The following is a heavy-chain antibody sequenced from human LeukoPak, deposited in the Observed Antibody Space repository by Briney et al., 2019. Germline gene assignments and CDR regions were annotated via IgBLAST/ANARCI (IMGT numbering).Heavy chain of an antibody. V-gene: IGHV3-23*01. D-gene: IGHD4-23*01. J-gene: IGHJ4*02. CDR1: GFTFSNYG. CDR3: ARDTKSLTLYYFDY. Sequence: GGSLRLSCAASGFTFSNYGMSWVRQAPGKGLEWVSVISGSGTSTYYADSVKGRFTISRDNAKNTLYLQMNSLRAEDTAVYYCARDTKSLTLYYFDYWGQGTLVTVSS. CDR2: ISGSGTST.